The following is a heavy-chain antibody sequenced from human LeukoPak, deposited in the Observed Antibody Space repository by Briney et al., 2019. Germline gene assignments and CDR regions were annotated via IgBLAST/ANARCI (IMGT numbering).Heavy chain of an antibody. CDR2: ISDSGATT. CDR1: GFTFRSYA. V-gene: IGHV3-23*01. CDR3: VKSSDRMRTHDY. D-gene: IGHD3-10*01. J-gene: IGHJ4*02. Sequence: GGSLRLSCAASGFTFRSYAMNWVRQAPGKGLEWISIISDSGATTNYADSVKGRFTISRDNAKNSLYLQMNSLRAEDTAVYYCVKSSDRMRTHDYWGQGTLVTVSS.